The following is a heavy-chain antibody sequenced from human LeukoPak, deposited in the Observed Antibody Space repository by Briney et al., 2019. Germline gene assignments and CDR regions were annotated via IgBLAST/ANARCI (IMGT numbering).Heavy chain of an antibody. CDR2: SRSKPSSYAT. V-gene: IGHV3-73*01. CDR1: GFAFSGST. CDR3: SSGTDYYDYGMDV. Sequence: GGSLRLSCAASGFAFSGSTVHWVRRASGKGLEWVGRSRSKPSSYATVYAESVKGRFTISRDDSKNTPYLQMNSLKTEDTAVYYCSSGTDYYDYGMDVWGQGTTITVSS. D-gene: IGHD1-26*01. J-gene: IGHJ6*02.